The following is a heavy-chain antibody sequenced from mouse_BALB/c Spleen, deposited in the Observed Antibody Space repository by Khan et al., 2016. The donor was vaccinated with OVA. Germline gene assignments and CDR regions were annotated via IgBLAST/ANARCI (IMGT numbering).Heavy chain of an antibody. Sequence: EVELVESGGDLVEPGGSLNLSCAASGFTFSTYGMSWVRQTPDTRLEWVATISTGGHYTYYPDSVRGRFNISRDNAKNTLYLQMTSLKSDDTAMFYCARLAYYYDIEGFAYWGQGTLVTVSA. CDR1: GFTFSTYG. V-gene: IGHV5-6*01. CDR3: ARLAYYYDIEGFAY. J-gene: IGHJ3*01. CDR2: ISTGGHYT. D-gene: IGHD1-1*01.